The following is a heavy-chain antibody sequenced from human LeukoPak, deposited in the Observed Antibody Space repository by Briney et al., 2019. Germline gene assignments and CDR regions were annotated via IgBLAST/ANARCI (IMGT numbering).Heavy chain of an antibody. D-gene: IGHD2-2*02. V-gene: IGHV3-21*01. CDR2: INSSSTYI. CDR3: ARDDCRSARCYNVDY. Sequence: GGSLRLSCAASGFTFSSYSMNWVRQAPGKGLEWVSSINSSSTYIYYADSVKGRFTISRDNAKNSLYLQMNSLRAEDTAVYYCARDDCRSARCYNVDYWGQGSLVTVSS. J-gene: IGHJ4*02. CDR1: GFTFSSYS.